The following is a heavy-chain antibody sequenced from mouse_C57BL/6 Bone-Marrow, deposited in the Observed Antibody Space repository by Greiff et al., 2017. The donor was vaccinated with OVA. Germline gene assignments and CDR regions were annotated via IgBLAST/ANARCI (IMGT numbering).Heavy chain of an antibody. Sequence: QVQLQQPGAELVRPGSSVKLSCKASGYTFTSYWMDWVKQRPGQGLEWIGNIYPSDSETHYNQKFKDKATLTVDKSSSTAYMQLSSLTSEDSAVYYCARTHLRLQRMDYWGQGTSVTVSS. V-gene: IGHV1-61*01. J-gene: IGHJ4*01. CDR2: IYPSDSET. CDR3: ARTHLRLQRMDY. D-gene: IGHD3-2*02. CDR1: GYTFTSYW.